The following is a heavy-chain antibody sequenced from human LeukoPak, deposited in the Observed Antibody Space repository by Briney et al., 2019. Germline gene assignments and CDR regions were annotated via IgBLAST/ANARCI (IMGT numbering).Heavy chain of an antibody. J-gene: IGHJ4*02. CDR1: GGSISSYY. CDR3: ARNFDY. CDR2: INHGGAS. V-gene: IGHV4-34*01. Sequence: SETLSLTCTVSGGSISSYYWSWIRQSPGKGPEWIGDINHGGASNYNPSLKSRVSISVDTSKNQFSLTLRSVTAADTAVYYCARNFDYWGQGTLVTVSS.